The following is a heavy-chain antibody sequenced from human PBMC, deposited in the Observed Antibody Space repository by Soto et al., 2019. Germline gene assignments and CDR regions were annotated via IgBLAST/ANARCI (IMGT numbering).Heavy chain of an antibody. CDR1: GFTFSSYG. D-gene: IGHD6-6*01. CDR3: ANDRRQLVRGNYFDY. J-gene: IGHJ4*02. CDR2: ISYDGSNK. V-gene: IGHV3-30*18. Sequence: QVQLVESGGGVVKPGRSLRLSCAASGFTFSSYGMHWVRQAPGKGLEWVAVISYDGSNKYYADSVKGRFTISRDNSKNTLYLQMNSLRAEDTAVDYCANDRRQLVRGNYFDYWGQGTLVTVSS.